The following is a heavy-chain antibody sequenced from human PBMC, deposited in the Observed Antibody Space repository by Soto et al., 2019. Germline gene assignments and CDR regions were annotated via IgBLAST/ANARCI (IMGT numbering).Heavy chain of an antibody. CDR1: GYTFTSYY. Sequence: ASVKVSCKASGYTFTSYYMHWVRQAPGQGLEWMGIINPSGGSTSYAQKFQGRVTMTRDTSTSTVYMELSSLRSEDTAVYYCARESRPSRGVRARHFQHWGQGTLVTVSS. D-gene: IGHD6-6*01. J-gene: IGHJ1*01. CDR3: ARESRPSRGVRARHFQH. V-gene: IGHV1-46*03. CDR2: INPSGGST.